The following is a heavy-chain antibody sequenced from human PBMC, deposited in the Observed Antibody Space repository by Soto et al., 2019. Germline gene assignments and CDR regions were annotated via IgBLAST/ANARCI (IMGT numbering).Heavy chain of an antibody. CDR3: SRQSSDIFSYGMDV. V-gene: IGHV3-33*01. CDR2: MRNDASNV. Sequence: QVQLVESGGGVVQPGRSLRLSCTASGFIFSNYGMHWVRQAPGKGLESVAVMRNDASNVHYGDSVEGRFTSSRDNSKNTVSLQIHTLRGQDTGVYSCSRQSSDIFSYGMDVWGQGTTVTVSS. CDR1: GFIFSNYG. J-gene: IGHJ6*02. D-gene: IGHD3-9*01.